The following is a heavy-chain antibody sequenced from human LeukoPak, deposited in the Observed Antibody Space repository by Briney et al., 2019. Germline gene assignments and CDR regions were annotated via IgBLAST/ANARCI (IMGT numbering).Heavy chain of an antibody. CDR1: GYSISSGYY. CDR2: IYHSGST. J-gene: IGHJ4*02. Sequence: SETLSLTCTVSGYSISSGYYWGWIRQPPGKGLEWIGSIYHSGSTYYNTSLKSRVTISVDTSKNQFSLKLSSVTAADTAVYYCARVRTGTAADYFDYWGQGTLVTVSS. V-gene: IGHV4-38-2*02. D-gene: IGHD1-1*01. CDR3: ARVRTGTAADYFDY.